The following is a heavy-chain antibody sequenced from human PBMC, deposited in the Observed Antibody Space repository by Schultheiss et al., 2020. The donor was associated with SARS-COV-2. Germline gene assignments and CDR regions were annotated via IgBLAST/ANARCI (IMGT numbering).Heavy chain of an antibody. J-gene: IGHJ3*02. CDR2: IYYSGST. CDR1: GGSISSGDYY. D-gene: IGHD3-10*01. CDR3: ARDYGYYYGSGSHAFDI. Sequence: SQTLSLTCTVSGGSISSGDYYWSWIRQHPGKGLEWIGYIYYSGSTYYNPSLKSRVTISVDTSKNQFSLKLSSVTAADTAVYYCARDYGYYYGSGSHAFDIWGQGTMVTVSS. V-gene: IGHV4-30-4*08.